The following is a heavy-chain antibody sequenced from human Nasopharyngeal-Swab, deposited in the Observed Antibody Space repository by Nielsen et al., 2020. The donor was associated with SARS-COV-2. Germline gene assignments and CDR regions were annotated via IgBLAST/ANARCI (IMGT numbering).Heavy chain of an antibody. J-gene: IGHJ4*02. CDR3: AREGHTGSVVDY. CDR2: IYYSGST. Sequence: ESLKISCTVSGGSISSYYWSWIRQPPGKGLEWIGYIYYSGSTNYNPSLKSRVTISVDTSKNQFSLKLSSVTAADTAVYYCAREGHTGSVVDYWGQGTLVTASS. D-gene: IGHD2-15*01. V-gene: IGHV4-59*01. CDR1: GGSISSYY.